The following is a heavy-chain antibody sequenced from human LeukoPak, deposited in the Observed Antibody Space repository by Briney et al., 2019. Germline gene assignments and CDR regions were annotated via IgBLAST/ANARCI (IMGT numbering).Heavy chain of an antibody. CDR2: INHSGST. J-gene: IGHJ4*02. Sequence: SETLSLTCTVSGGSISSYYWSWIRQPPGKGLEWIGEINHSGSTNYNPSLKSRVTISVDTSKNQFSLKLSSVTAADTAVYYCARAGLGYYYDSSGYWSLDYWGQGTLVTVSS. CDR3: ARAGLGYYYDSSGYWSLDY. D-gene: IGHD3-22*01. V-gene: IGHV4-34*01. CDR1: GGSISSYY.